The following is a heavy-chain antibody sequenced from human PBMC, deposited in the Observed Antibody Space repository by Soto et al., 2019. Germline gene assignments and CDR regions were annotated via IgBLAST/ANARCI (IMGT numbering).Heavy chain of an antibody. CDR1: GYSFSSYW. J-gene: IGHJ4*02. D-gene: IGHD3-10*01. V-gene: IGHV3-74*01. CDR3: SRDTFGGDDH. CDR2: IDRDGSRT. Sequence: EVQLVDSGGDLVQPGGSLGLSCAASGYSFSSYWMHWVRQVPGKGLVWVSRIDRDGSRTDYADSVKGRFTISRDNDKNTLYLQMDSLRVEDTAVYYCSRDTFGGDDHWGQGTLVTVSS.